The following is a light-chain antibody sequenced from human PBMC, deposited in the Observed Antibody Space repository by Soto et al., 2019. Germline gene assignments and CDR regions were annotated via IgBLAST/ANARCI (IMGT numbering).Light chain of an antibody. V-gene: IGLV2-14*01. CDR1: SSDVGGYNY. Sequence: QSVLTQPASVSGSPGQSIAISCTGTSSDVGGYNYVSWYQQHPGKAPKLIIFDVTNRPSGVSDRFSGSKSGSTASLTISGLQADDEADYYCTSFAGSGTYVFGTGTKLTVL. CDR2: DVT. J-gene: IGLJ1*01. CDR3: TSFAGSGTYV.